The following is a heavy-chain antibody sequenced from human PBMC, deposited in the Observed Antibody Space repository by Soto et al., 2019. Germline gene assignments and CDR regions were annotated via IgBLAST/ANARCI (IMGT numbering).Heavy chain of an antibody. J-gene: IGHJ6*02. V-gene: IGHV4-59*01. Sequence: PSETLSLTCTVSGGSISNYYWNWIRQSPGKGLEWIGYIYSSGSTHYNPSLQNRVTISIDTSKNQVSLKVNSVTAADTAVYYCASHNYDSSGTSVDVWGQGTRVTLSS. CDR2: IYSSGST. D-gene: IGHD3-22*01. CDR3: ASHNYDSSGTSVDV. CDR1: GGSISNYY.